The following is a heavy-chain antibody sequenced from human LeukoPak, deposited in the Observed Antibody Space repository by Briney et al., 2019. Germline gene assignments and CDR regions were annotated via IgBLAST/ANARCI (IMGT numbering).Heavy chain of an antibody. CDR1: GFTFSSYS. V-gene: IGHV3-21*01. D-gene: IGHD1-26*01. CDR3: AREMGGAFDI. Sequence: GGSLRLSCAASGFTFSSYSMNWVRQAPGKGLEWVSSISSSSSYIYYADSVKGRFSISRDNAKNSLYLQTNSLRAEDTAVYYCAREMGGAFDIWGQGTMVTVSS. CDR2: ISSSSSYI. J-gene: IGHJ3*02.